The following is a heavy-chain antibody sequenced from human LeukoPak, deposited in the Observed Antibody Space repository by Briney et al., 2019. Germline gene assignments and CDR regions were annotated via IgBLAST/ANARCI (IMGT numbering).Heavy chain of an antibody. D-gene: IGHD6-19*01. J-gene: IGHJ4*02. Sequence: SVKVSCKASGATFINFPFSWVRQAPGQGLEWMGRIIPVIGTGNYAQKFQGRITITADEATSTAYMELSSLRLEDTAVYYCVRMYSSSYFDSWGQGTQVTVSS. CDR2: IIPVIGTG. CDR3: VRMYSSSYFDS. CDR1: GATFINFP. V-gene: IGHV1-69*11.